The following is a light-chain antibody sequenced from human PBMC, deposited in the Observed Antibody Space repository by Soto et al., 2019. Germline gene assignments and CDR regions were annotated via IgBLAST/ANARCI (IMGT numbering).Light chain of an antibody. CDR3: SSYTSSSTRV. CDR1: SSDVGGYNY. Sequence: QSALTQPASVSGSPGQSITISCTGTSSDVGGYNYVSWYQQHPGKAPKLMIYDVSNRPSGVSNRFSGSKSDNTASLTISGLQAEDAADYYCSSYTSSSTRVFGTGTKLTVL. CDR2: DVS. V-gene: IGLV2-14*01. J-gene: IGLJ1*01.